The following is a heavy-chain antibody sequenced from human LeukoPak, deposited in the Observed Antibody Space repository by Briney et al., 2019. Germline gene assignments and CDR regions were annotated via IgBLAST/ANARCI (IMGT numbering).Heavy chain of an antibody. CDR1: GYSFTSYW. D-gene: IGHD5-12*01. CDR2: IYPGDSDT. CDR3: ARSGYSGYDFSPFDY. Sequence: GESLKISCKGSGYSFTSYWIGWVRQMPGKCLEWMGIIYPGDSDTRYSPSFQGQVTISADKSISTAYLQWSSLKASDTAMYYCARSGYSGYDFSPFDYWGQGTLVTVSS. J-gene: IGHJ4*02. V-gene: IGHV5-51*01.